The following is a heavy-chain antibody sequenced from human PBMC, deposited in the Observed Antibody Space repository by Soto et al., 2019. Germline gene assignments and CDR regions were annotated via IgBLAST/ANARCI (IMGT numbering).Heavy chain of an antibody. V-gene: IGHV1-69*06. CDR3: ATRRGYCSSTSCYIKKYYFDY. CDR1: GGTFSSYA. CDR2: IIPIFGTA. J-gene: IGHJ4*02. Sequence: ASVKVSCKASGGTFSSYAISWVRQAPGQGLEWMGGIIPIFGTANYAQKFQGRVTITADKSTSTAYMELSSLRSEDTAVYYCATRRGYCSSTSCYIKKYYFDYWGQGALVTVYS. D-gene: IGHD2-2*02.